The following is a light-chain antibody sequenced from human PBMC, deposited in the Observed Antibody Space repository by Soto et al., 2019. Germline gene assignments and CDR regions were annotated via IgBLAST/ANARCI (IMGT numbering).Light chain of an antibody. CDR2: DAY. CDR3: QQFSRHPIT. V-gene: IGKV1-16*01. Sequence: DIPMTQSPSSLSASVGERVTITCRASQDISKYLMWFQQKPGKAPKSLIYDAYSLQSGVPSRFSGSGSGTEFTLTISSLQPEDSAIYYCQQFSRHPITFGPGTRLEIK. CDR1: QDISKY. J-gene: IGKJ5*01.